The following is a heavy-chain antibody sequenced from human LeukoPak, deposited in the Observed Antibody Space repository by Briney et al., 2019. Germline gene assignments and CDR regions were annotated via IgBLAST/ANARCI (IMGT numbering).Heavy chain of an antibody. CDR3: ARQYSSGWGY. Sequence: PSETLSLTCTVSGDSISRSRYYWAWIRQPPGKGLEWIGSIYYSGSTHYNPSLKSRVTISVDTSKNQFSLKLSSVTAADTAVYYCARQYSSGWGYWGQGTLVTVSS. V-gene: IGHV4-39*01. J-gene: IGHJ4*02. CDR1: GDSISRSRYY. CDR2: IYYSGST. D-gene: IGHD6-19*01.